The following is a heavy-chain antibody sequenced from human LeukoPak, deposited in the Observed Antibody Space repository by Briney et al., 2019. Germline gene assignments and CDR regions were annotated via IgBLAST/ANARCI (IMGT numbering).Heavy chain of an antibody. CDR2: INSDGSST. Sequence: PGGSLRLSCAASGFTFSSYWMHWVRQAPGKGLVWVSRINSDGSSTSYADSVKGRFTISRDNAKNTLYLQMNSLRAEDTAVYYCARGMALAVADQWGQGTLVTVSS. CDR1: GFTFSSYW. V-gene: IGHV3-74*01. J-gene: IGHJ4*02. D-gene: IGHD6-19*01. CDR3: ARGMALAVADQ.